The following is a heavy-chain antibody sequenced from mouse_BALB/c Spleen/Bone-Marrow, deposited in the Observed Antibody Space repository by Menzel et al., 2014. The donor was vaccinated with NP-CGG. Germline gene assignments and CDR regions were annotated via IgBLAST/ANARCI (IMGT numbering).Heavy chain of an antibody. CDR3: TIRYYA. V-gene: IGHV1S26*01. CDR1: KYTFTRYT. J-gene: IGHJ4*01. CDR2: IIPSSGYT. D-gene: IGHD1-1*01. Sequence: QIQLKSTRPKLTNSAASGMTSCQANKYTFTRYTMHWEKQRPGQGLEWIGYIIPSSGYTNYNQKFKDKATLTADKSSSTAYMQLSSLTSEDSAVYYCTIRYYA.